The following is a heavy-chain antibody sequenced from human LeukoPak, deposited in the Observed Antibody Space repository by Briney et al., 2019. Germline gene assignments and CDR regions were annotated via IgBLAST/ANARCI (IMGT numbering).Heavy chain of an antibody. Sequence: ASVKVSCKASGYTFTGYYMHWVRQAPGQGLEWMGWMNPNSGNTGYAQKFQGRVTMTRNTSISTAYMELSSLRSDDTAVYYCARDDVYGDRDFDYWGQGTLVTVSS. CDR2: MNPNSGNT. CDR1: GYTFTGYY. D-gene: IGHD4-17*01. CDR3: ARDDVYGDRDFDY. V-gene: IGHV1-8*02. J-gene: IGHJ4*02.